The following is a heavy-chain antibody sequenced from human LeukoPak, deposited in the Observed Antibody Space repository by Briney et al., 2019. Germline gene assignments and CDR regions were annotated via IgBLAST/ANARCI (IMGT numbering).Heavy chain of an antibody. CDR2: IWYDGSNK. J-gene: IGHJ4*02. V-gene: IGHV3-33*01. CDR1: GFTFSSYG. Sequence: PGGSLRLSCAASGFTFSSYGMHWVRQAPGKGLEWVAVIWYDGSNKYYADSVKGRFTISRDNSKNTLYLQMNSLRAEDTAVYYCARGGAPKRYSYGSYYFDYWGQGTLVTVSS. CDR3: ARGGAPKRYSYGSYYFDY. D-gene: IGHD5-18*01.